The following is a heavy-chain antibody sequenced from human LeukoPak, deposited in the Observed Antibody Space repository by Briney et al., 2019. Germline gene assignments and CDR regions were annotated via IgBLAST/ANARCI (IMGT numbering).Heavy chain of an antibody. V-gene: IGHV3-53*01. CDR1: GITVSTNY. CDR2: AFSDGRT. Sequence: GALSLSFAASGITVSTNYMSWVRRAPGKGLEWVSIAFSDGRTFYADSVKGRFTISRDSSKNTVFLQMNSLRAEDTAVYYCARGDFDYWGQGTLVTVSS. J-gene: IGHJ4*02. CDR3: ARGDFDY.